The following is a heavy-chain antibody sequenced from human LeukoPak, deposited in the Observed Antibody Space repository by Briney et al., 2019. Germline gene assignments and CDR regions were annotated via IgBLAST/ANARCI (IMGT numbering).Heavy chain of an antibody. V-gene: IGHV3-48*01. D-gene: IGHD7-27*01. Sequence: GGSLRLSCAASGFTVSSNYMSWVRQAPGKGLERVSYLSSSSSAIYHADSVKGRFTISRDNAKNSLYLQMNSLRTEDTAVYYCVRDGSSWGNFDYWGQGTLVSVSS. CDR2: LSSSSSAI. J-gene: IGHJ4*02. CDR1: GFTVSSNY. CDR3: VRDGSSWGNFDY.